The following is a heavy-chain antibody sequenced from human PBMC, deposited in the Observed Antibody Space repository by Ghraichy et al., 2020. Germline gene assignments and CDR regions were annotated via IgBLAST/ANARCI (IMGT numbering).Heavy chain of an antibody. V-gene: IGHV4-59*01. Sequence: SETLSLTCTVSGGSISSYYWSWIRQPPGKGLEWIGYIYYSGSTNYNPSLKSRVTISVDTSKNQFSLKLSSVTAADTAVYYCAKGWYFDLWGRGTLVTVSS. J-gene: IGHJ2*01. CDR1: GGSISSYY. CDR3: AKGWYFDL. CDR2: IYYSGST.